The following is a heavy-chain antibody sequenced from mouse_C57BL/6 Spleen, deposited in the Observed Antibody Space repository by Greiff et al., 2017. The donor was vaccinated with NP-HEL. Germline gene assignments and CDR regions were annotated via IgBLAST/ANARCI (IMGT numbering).Heavy chain of an antibody. V-gene: IGHV1-5*01. D-gene: IGHD4-1*01. CDR3: TRSSNWNYYAMDY. Sequence: VQLQQSGTVLARPGASVKMSCKTSGYTFTSYWMHWVKQRPGQGLEWIGAIYPGNSDTSYNQKFKGKAKLTAVTSASTAYMELSSLTNEDSAVYYCTRSSNWNYYAMDYWGQGTSVTVSS. CDR1: GYTFTSYW. J-gene: IGHJ4*01. CDR2: IYPGNSDT.